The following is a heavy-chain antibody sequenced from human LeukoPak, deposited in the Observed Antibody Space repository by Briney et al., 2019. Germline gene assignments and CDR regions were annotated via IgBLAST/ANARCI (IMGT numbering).Heavy chain of an antibody. CDR2: IYYSGST. J-gene: IGHJ4*02. V-gene: IGHV4-59*12. D-gene: IGHD5-18*01. Sequence: SETLSLTCTVSGGSISSYYWSWIRQPPGKGLEWIGYIYYSGSTNYNPSLKSRVTISVDTSKNQFSLNLSSVTAADTAVYYCARDAIGYGFVDYWGQGTLVTVSS. CDR1: GGSISSYY. CDR3: ARDAIGYGFVDY.